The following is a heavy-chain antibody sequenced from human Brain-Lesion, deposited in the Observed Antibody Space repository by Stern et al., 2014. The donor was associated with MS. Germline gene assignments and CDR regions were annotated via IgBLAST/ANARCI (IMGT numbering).Heavy chain of an antibody. CDR1: GGSISSGGYY. V-gene: IGHV4-61*02. Sequence: VQLQESGPGLVKPSQTLSLSCTVSGGSISSGGYYWSWIRQPAGKGLEWIGRIFNSGSTSYNPSHKSRVTISIDTSKNQFSLRLNPMTAADTAVYYCARGRVVPGFQYYATDVWGQGTTVIVSS. J-gene: IGHJ6*02. D-gene: IGHD2-2*01. CDR2: IFNSGST. CDR3: ARGRVVPGFQYYATDV.